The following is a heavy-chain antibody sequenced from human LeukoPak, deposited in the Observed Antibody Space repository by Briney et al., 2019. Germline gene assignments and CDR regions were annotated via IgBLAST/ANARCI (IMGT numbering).Heavy chain of an antibody. J-gene: IGHJ4*02. D-gene: IGHD4-17*01. CDR2: ISWNSGSI. CDR1: GFTFDDYA. V-gene: IGHV3-9*01. Sequence: GGSLRLSCAASGFTFDDYAMHWVRQAPGKGLEWVSGISWNSGSIGYADSVKGRFTISRDNAKNSLYLQMNSLRDEDTAIYYCARETTVIKKIDYWGQGTLVTVSS. CDR3: ARETTVIKKIDY.